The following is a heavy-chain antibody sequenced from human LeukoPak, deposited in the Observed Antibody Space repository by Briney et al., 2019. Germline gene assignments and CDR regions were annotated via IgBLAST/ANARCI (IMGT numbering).Heavy chain of an antibody. J-gene: IGHJ4*02. V-gene: IGHV3-21*01. Sequence: GGSLRLSCAASGFTLSDYGMNWVRQAPGRGLEWVSSITGRSTYIYYADSVKGRFTIPRDNANNSLFLQMNSLRAEDTAVYYCARGGGSFDYWGQGTLVTVSS. D-gene: IGHD3-16*01. CDR3: ARGGGSFDY. CDR2: ITGRSTYI. CDR1: GFTLSDYG.